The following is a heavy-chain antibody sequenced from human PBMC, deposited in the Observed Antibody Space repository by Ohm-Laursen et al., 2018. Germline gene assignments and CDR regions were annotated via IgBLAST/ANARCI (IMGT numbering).Heavy chain of an antibody. CDR3: ATYPAGEMNIRASFDI. CDR1: GVSINGGRYY. V-gene: IGHV4-31*03. CDR2: IFYSANT. D-gene: IGHD2/OR15-2a*01. J-gene: IGHJ3*02. Sequence: SDTLSLTCPVSGVSINGGRYYWNWIRHHPGKGLEWIGNIFYSANTYYNPSLKSRVTISVDTSKNQFSLKLSSVTAADTAVDYCATYPAGEMNIRASFDIWGQGTMVTVSS.